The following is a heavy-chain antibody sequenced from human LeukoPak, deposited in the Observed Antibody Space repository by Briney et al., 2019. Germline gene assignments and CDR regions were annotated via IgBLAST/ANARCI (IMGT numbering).Heavy chain of an antibody. CDR1: GYTFTSYY. CDR2: INPSGGST. CDR3: AKDYYDSSGYWPQDYYYGMDV. V-gene: IGHV1-46*01. J-gene: IGHJ6*02. Sequence: ASVKVSCKASGYTFTSYYMHWVRQAPGQGLEWMGIINPSGGSTNYAQKLQGRVTMTTDTSTSTAYMELRSLRSDDTAVYYCAKDYYDSSGYWPQDYYYGMDVWGQGTTVTVSS. D-gene: IGHD3-22*01.